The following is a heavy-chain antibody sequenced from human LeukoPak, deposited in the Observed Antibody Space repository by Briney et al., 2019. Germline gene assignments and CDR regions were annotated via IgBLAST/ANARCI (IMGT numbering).Heavy chain of an antibody. CDR3: ARQRGSGSYWYFDL. Sequence: ASVKVSCKASGYTFTSYEINWVRPAPGQGPEWMGWITPNNGNTGYAQKFQGRVTITRSTSISTVYLELSSLKSEDTAVYYCARQRGSGSYWYFDLWGRGTLITVSS. CDR1: GYTFTSYE. CDR2: ITPNNGNT. V-gene: IGHV1-8*03. D-gene: IGHD6-19*01. J-gene: IGHJ2*01.